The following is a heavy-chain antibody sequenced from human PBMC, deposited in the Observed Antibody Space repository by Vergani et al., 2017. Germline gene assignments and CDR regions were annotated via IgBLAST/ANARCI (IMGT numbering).Heavy chain of an antibody. D-gene: IGHD3-10*01. V-gene: IGHV4-30-4*08. Sequence: QVQLQESGPGLVKPSQTLSLTCTVSGGSISSGDYYWIWIRQPPGKGLEWIGCIYYSGSTYYTPSLRSRVTISGDKSKNQFSLKLSSVTAADTAVYYCARDSPYYYGSGTYYNKGWFDSWGQGTLVTVSS. CDR2: IYYSGST. J-gene: IGHJ5*01. CDR1: GGSISSGDYY. CDR3: ARDSPYYYGSGTYYNKGWFDS.